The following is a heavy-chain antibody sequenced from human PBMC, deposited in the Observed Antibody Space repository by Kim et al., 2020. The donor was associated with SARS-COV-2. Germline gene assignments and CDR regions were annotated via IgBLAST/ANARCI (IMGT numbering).Heavy chain of an antibody. CDR3: AKDLYATNI. D-gene: IGHD1-26*01. Sequence: GDTHYTAYLKGRFTISRDNSKSTLFLQMNSLRAEDTAVYYCAKDLYATNIWGQGTMVTVSS. V-gene: IGHV3-23*01. CDR2: GDT. J-gene: IGHJ3*02.